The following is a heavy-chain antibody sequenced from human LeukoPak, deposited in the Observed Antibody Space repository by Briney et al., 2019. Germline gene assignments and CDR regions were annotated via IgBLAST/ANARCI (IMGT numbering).Heavy chain of an antibody. D-gene: IGHD5/OR15-5a*01. CDR3: AREPGIVYAFDM. CDR1: GFTFSSSW. V-gene: IGHV3-7*01. Sequence: GGCLRLSCAASGFTFSSSWMTWVRQAPGKGLEWVANIKQDGSEKNYLDSVKGRFTISTDNAKNSLYLQMNSLRVDDTAVYYCAREPGIVYAFDMWGQGTMVTVSS. CDR2: IKQDGSEK. J-gene: IGHJ3*02.